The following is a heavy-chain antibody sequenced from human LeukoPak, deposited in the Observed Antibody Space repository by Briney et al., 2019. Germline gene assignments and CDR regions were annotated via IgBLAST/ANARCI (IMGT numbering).Heavy chain of an antibody. CDR3: ARIGYSTSWANFDY. Sequence: GTSLRLSCAASGFTFRNYGMHWVRQAPGKGLEWVASIRTDGGEKYHADSVQGRFSISRDNSKNTLYLQMDSLRAEDTALYYYARIGYSTSWANFDYWGQGTLVTVSS. D-gene: IGHD6-13*01. J-gene: IGHJ4*02. CDR2: IRTDGGEK. CDR1: GFTFRNYG. V-gene: IGHV3-33*01.